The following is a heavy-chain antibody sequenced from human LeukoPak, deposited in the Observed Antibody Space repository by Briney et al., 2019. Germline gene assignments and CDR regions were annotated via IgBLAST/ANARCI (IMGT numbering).Heavy chain of an antibody. CDR1: GYTFTGYY. J-gene: IGHJ4*02. CDR3: ARAKGITMVRGVMGDY. D-gene: IGHD3-10*01. V-gene: IGHV1-2*02. Sequence: ASVKVSCKASGYTFTGYYMHWVRQAPGQGLEWMGWINPNSGGTDYAQKFQGRVTMTRDTSISTAYMELSRLRSDDTAVYHCARAKGITMVRGVMGDYWGQGTLVTVSS. CDR2: INPNSGGT.